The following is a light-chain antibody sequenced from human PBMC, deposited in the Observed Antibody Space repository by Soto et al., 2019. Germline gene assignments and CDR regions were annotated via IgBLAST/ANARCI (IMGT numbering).Light chain of an antibody. V-gene: IGLV1-40*01. CDR3: QSYDTSLTGSYV. J-gene: IGLJ1*01. Sequence: HSVLTQPPSVSGAPGQRITISCTGTSSNFGAGYDVHWYQQLSGTAPKLLIYGNTNRPSGVPDRFSGSKSGTSASLAITRLQAEDEADYYCQSYDTSLTGSYVFGTGTKLTVL. CDR1: SSNFGAGYD. CDR2: GNT.